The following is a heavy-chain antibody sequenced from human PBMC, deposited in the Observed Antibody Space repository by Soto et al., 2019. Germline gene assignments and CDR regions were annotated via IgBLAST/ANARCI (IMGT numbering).Heavy chain of an antibody. J-gene: IGHJ4*02. Sequence: LRLSCAASGFTFSSYSMNWVRQAPGKGLEWVSYISSSSSTIYYADSVKGRFTISRDNAKNSLYLQMNSLRAEDTAVYYCARDKWERYFDYWGQGTLVTVSS. V-gene: IGHV3-48*01. CDR2: ISSSSSTI. D-gene: IGHD1-26*01. CDR3: ARDKWERYFDY. CDR1: GFTFSSYS.